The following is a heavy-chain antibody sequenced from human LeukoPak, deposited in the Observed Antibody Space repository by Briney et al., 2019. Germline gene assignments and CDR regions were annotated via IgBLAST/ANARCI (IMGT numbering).Heavy chain of an antibody. J-gene: IGHJ4*02. V-gene: IGHV4-34*01. D-gene: IGHD1-26*01. Sequence: SETLSLACAVYGGSFSGYYWSWIRQPPGKGLEWIGEINHSGSTNYNLSLKSRVTISVDTSKNQFSLKLSSVTAADTAVYYCARVRRGSYYLDYWGQGTLVTVSS. CDR3: ARVRRGSYYLDY. CDR1: GGSFSGYY. CDR2: INHSGST.